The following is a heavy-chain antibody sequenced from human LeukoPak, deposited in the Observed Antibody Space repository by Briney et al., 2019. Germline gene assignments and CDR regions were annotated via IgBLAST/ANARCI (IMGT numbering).Heavy chain of an antibody. CDR2: ISGSAVST. J-gene: IGHJ4*02. D-gene: IGHD6-19*01. V-gene: IGHV3-23*01. CDR1: GFTFNNFA. CDR3: AKDQTVAVAGPFDN. Sequence: GGSLRLSCTASGFTFNNFAMSWVRQAPGKGLEWVSGISGSAVSTFYADSVKGRFTISRDNSKTTLYRHMDSLRVEDTAVYYCAKDQTVAVAGPFDNWGQGTLVTVSS.